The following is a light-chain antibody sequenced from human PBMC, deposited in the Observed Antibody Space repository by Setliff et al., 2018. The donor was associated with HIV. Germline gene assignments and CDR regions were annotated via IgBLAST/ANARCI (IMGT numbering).Light chain of an antibody. J-gene: IGLJ1*01. CDR2: DVS. CDR3: SSYTSRTPLYV. V-gene: IGLV2-14*03. Sequence: QSVLTQPASVSGSPGQSITIPCTGTSSDLGGYNYVSWYQQHPGKAPKLMISDVSNRPSGVSNRFSGSTSGNTASLTISGLQAEDESDYYCSSYTSRTPLYVFGTGTKVTVL. CDR1: SSDLGGYNY.